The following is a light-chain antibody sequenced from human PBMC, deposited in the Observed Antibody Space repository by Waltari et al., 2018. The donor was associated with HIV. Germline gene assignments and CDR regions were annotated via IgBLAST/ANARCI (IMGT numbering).Light chain of an antibody. J-gene: IGLJ2*01. CDR1: SSNLGARYD. CDR2: EST. V-gene: IGLV1-40*01. CDR3: QSFDSVVTSSV. Sequence: QSMLTQPPSVSGAPGQRGTIPCSGSSSNLGARYDVHWYQHIPGTAPKLLIYESTNRPSCVPDRFSASTSGTSASLAITGLQAEDEADYYCQSFDSVVTSSVFGGGTKLTVL.